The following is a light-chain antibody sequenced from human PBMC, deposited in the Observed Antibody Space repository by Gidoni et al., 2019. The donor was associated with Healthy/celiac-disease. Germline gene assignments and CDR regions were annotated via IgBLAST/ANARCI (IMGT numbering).Light chain of an antibody. V-gene: IGLV1-40*01. CDR3: QSYDNSLSALV. CDR1: SSNIGTGYD. Sequence: QSVLTQPPSVSGAPGQRVTISCTGSSSNIGTGYDVHWYQQLPGTAPKLLIYDNTNRPSGVPDRFSGSKSGTSASLAITGLQVEDEADYYCQSYDNSLSALVFGGGTKLTVL. CDR2: DNT. J-gene: IGLJ3*02.